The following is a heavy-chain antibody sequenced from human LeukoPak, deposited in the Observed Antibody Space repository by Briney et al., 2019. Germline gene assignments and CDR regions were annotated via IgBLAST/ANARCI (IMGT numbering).Heavy chain of an antibody. CDR3: ARQREYSSSALAGFDP. D-gene: IGHD6-6*01. CDR2: LNHSGDT. V-gene: IGHV4-34*01. Sequence: SETLSLTCAVYGESFSGYYWSWIRQPPGKGLEWIGELNHSGDTNYNPSLKSRVTMSLDTSKNQFSLKLTSVTAADTAMYHCARQREYSSSALAGFDPWGGGNLVTVSS. CDR1: GESFSGYY. J-gene: IGHJ5*02.